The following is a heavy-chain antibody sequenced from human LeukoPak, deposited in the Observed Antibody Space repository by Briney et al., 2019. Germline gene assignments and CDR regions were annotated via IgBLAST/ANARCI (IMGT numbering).Heavy chain of an antibody. V-gene: IGHV3-23*01. D-gene: IGHD3-9*01. CDR2: IRGSGSST. CDR1: GFTFSNHG. J-gene: IGHJ3*02. CDR3: AKAGFYDILTDGLDI. Sequence: PGGSLRLSCAASGFTFSNHGMSWVRQAPGKGLEWVSGIRGSGSSTDYADSVKGRFTISRDNSKNTLYLQMNSLRVEDTAVYCCAKAGFYDILTDGLDIWGQGTMVIVSS.